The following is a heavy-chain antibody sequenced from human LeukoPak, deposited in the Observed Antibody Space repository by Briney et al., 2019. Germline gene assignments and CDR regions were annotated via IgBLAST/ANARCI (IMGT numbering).Heavy chain of an antibody. Sequence: GGSLRLSCAASGFTVSSNYMSWVRQAPGKGLEWVSVIYSGGSTYYADSVKGRFTNSRDNSKNTLYLQMNSLRAEDTAVYYCARGYDILTGYYEDYFDYWGQGTLVTVSS. CDR3: ARGYDILTGYYEDYFDY. J-gene: IGHJ4*02. CDR2: IYSGGST. CDR1: GFTVSSNY. D-gene: IGHD3-9*01. V-gene: IGHV3-53*01.